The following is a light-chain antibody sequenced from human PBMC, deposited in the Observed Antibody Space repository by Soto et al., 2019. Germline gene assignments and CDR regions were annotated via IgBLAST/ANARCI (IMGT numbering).Light chain of an antibody. CDR2: DVS. J-gene: IGLJ1*01. CDR1: SSDVGGYSY. CDR3: CSYAGTFTYG. V-gene: IGLV2-11*01. Sequence: QSALTQPRSVSGSPGQSVTISCTGTSSDVGGYSYVSWYQQHPDKAPKVMIHDVSKRPSGVPDRFSGSKSGNTASLTISGLQAEDEADYYCCSYAGTFTYGFGTGTKVTVL.